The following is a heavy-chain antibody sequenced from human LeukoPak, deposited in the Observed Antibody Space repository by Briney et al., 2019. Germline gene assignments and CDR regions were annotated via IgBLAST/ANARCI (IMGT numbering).Heavy chain of an antibody. J-gene: IGHJ6*02. CDR3: ARQYCSGGSCYPYYYGMDV. CDR1: GGSFSDYY. CDR2: IYYSGST. Sequence: SETLSLTCAVYGGSFSDYYWTWIRQPPGKGLEWIGYIYYSGSTNYNPSLKSRVTISVDTSKNQFSLKLSSVTAADTAVYYCARQYCSGGSCYPYYYGMDVWGQGTTVTVSS. D-gene: IGHD2-15*01. V-gene: IGHV4-59*08.